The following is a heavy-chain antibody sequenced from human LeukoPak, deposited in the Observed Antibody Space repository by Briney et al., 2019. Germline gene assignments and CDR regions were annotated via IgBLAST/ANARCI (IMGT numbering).Heavy chain of an antibody. CDR2: ISGSGGST. D-gene: IGHD3-16*02. CDR3: ARITFGGVIVIADYFDY. Sequence: GGSLRLSCAASGFTFSSYAMSWVRQAPGKGLEWVSAISGSGGSTYYADSVKGRFTISRDNSKNTLYLQMNSPRAEDTAVYYCARITFGGVIVIADYFDYWGQGTLVTVSS. V-gene: IGHV3-23*01. J-gene: IGHJ4*02. CDR1: GFTFSSYA.